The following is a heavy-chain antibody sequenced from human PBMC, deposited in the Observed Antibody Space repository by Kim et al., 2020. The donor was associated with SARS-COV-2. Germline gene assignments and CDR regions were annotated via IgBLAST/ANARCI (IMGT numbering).Heavy chain of an antibody. CDR2: IKQDGSEK. Sequence: GGSLRLSCAASGFTFSSYWMSWVRQAPGKGLEWVANIKQDGSEKYYVDSVKGRFTISRDNAKNSLYLQMNSLRAEDTTVYYCARDITMVRGVIRWFDPRGQGTLVTVSS. CDR1: GFTFSSYW. J-gene: IGHJ5*02. V-gene: IGHV3-7*03. CDR3: ARDITMVRGVIRWFDP. D-gene: IGHD3-10*01.